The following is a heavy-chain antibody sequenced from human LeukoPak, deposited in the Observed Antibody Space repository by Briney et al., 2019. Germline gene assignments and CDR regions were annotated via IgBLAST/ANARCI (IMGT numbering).Heavy chain of an antibody. J-gene: IGHJ4*02. CDR1: GFIFSDYW. Sequence: GGSLRLSCAASGFIFSDYWMTWVRQAPGKGLEWLTNINEDGSVKHYVDSVKGRFTISRDNAKNSLYLQMNGLRADDTAIYSCARGSNTRYAQNFDYWGQGTLVTVSS. V-gene: IGHV3-7*01. D-gene: IGHD4-11*01. CDR2: INEDGSVK. CDR3: ARGSNTRYAQNFDY.